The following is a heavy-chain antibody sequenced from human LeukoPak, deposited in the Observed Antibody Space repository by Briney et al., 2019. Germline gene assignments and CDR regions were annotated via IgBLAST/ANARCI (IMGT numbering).Heavy chain of an antibody. V-gene: IGHV3-7*01. Sequence: GGSLRLSCAASGFTFSAYWMSWVRQAPGKGLEWVANIKEDGSEESFVDSVKGRFTISRDNAWNSLFLQMNSLRAEDTAVYYCARTYDYVWGSSRAHYYFDYWGQGSLVTVSS. CDR2: IKEDGSEE. D-gene: IGHD3-16*02. CDR1: GFTFSAYW. CDR3: ARTYDYVWGSSRAHYYFDY. J-gene: IGHJ4*02.